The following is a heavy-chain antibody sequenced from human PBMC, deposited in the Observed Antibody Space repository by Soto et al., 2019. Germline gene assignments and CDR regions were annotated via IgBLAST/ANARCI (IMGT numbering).Heavy chain of an antibody. D-gene: IGHD3-22*01. CDR1: KFTFSNYY. J-gene: IGHJ4*02. Sequence: PGGSLRLSCAASKFTFSNYYMTWVRQAPGRGLEWVSYISSSSSYTNYADSVKGRFTISRDNAKNSLFLQMNSLRAEDTAVYYCHTYYYDSSGYYVPVYWGQGTLVTVSS. V-gene: IGHV3-11*06. CDR3: HTYYYDSSGYYVPVY. CDR2: ISSSSSYT.